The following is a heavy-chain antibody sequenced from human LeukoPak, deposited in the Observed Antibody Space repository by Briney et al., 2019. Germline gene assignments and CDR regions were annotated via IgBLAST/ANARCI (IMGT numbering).Heavy chain of an antibody. CDR3: AKDRGGSRFDY. Sequence: GGSLRLSCAASGFTFSSYSMNWVRQAPGKGLEWVSYISSSSSYIYYADSVKGRFTISRDNSKNTLYLQMNSLRAEDTAVYYCAKDRGGSRFDYWGQGTLVTVSS. CDR2: ISSSSSYI. V-gene: IGHV3-21*05. D-gene: IGHD3-16*01. J-gene: IGHJ4*02. CDR1: GFTFSSYS.